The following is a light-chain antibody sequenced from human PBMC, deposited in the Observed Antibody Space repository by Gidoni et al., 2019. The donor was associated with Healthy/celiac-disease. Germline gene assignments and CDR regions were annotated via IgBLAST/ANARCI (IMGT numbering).Light chain of an antibody. J-gene: IGKJ2*01. CDR1: QSISSY. V-gene: IGKV1-39*01. Sequence: DIQMTQSPSSLSASVGDRVIITCRASQSISSYLNWYHQKPGKAPKLLIYAASSLQSRVPSRFSGSGSGTDFTLTISSLQPEDFATYYCQQSYSTPYTFGQXTKLEIK. CDR3: QQSYSTPYT. CDR2: AAS.